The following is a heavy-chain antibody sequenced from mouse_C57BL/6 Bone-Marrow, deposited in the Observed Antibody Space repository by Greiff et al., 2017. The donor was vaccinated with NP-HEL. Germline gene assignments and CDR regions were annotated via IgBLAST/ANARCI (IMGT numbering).Heavy chain of an antibody. CDR2: IDPENGDT. CDR1: GFNIKDDY. V-gene: IGHV14-4*01. D-gene: IGHD2-1*01. CDR3: TTSLIYYGNFLYAMDY. Sequence: EVQLQQSGAELVRPGASVKLSCTASGFNIKDDYMHWVKQRPEQGLEWIGWIDPENGDTEYASKFQGKATITADTSSNTAYLQLSSLTSEDTAVYYCTTSLIYYGNFLYAMDYWGQGTSVTVSS. J-gene: IGHJ4*01.